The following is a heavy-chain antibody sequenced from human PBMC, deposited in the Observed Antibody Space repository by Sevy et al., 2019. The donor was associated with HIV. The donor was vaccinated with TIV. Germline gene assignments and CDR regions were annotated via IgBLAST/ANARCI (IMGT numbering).Heavy chain of an antibody. CDR1: GFTFSSYE. CDR3: ARSFHSSSFKGETYYYGMDV. Sequence: GGSLRLSCAASGFTFSSYEMNWVRQAPGKGLEWVSYISSSGSTIYYADSVKGRFTISRDNAKNSLYLQMNSLRAEDTAVYYCARSFHSSSFKGETYYYGMDVWGQGTTVTVSS. J-gene: IGHJ6*02. D-gene: IGHD6-13*01. V-gene: IGHV3-48*03. CDR2: ISSSGSTI.